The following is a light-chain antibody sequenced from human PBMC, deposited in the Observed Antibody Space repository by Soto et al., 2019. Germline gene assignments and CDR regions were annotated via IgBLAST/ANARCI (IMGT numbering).Light chain of an antibody. CDR1: QGISSA. CDR3: QQFRT. V-gene: IGKV1-13*02. J-gene: IGKJ1*01. CDR2: DAS. Sequence: AIQLTQSPSSLSASVGDRVTITCRASQGISSALAWYQQKPGKAPKLLIYDASSLKSGVPPRFSGSGSGTAFTLTISSLQPDYSATYYSQQFRTFGQGTKVDIK.